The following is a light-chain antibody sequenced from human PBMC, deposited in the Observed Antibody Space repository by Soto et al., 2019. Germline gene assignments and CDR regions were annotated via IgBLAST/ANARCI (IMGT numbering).Light chain of an antibody. CDR1: QSVSSSY. Sequence: EIVLTQSPGTLSLSPGERATLSCRASQSVSSSYLAWYQQKPGQAPRRLIYGASSRATGIPDRFSGSGSGTDFTLTISRLETEDFSVYYCQQYGSSRTFGQGTKVE. J-gene: IGKJ1*01. V-gene: IGKV3-20*01. CDR2: GAS. CDR3: QQYGSSRT.